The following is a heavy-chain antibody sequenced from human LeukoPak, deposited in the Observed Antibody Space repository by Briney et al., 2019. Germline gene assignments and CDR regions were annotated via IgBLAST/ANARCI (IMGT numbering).Heavy chain of an antibody. J-gene: IGHJ4*02. Sequence: WGSLRLSCAASGFTFGSFSMTWVRQPPGQGLEWISTISSSGTYIYYADSVKGRFTISRDNAKNSLYLQMNSLRAEDTAVYYCARDPGRSGGSCYSDYWGQGTLVTVSS. CDR1: GFTFGSFS. CDR3: ARDPGRSGGSCYSDY. D-gene: IGHD2-15*01. V-gene: IGHV3-21*01. CDR2: ISSSGTYI.